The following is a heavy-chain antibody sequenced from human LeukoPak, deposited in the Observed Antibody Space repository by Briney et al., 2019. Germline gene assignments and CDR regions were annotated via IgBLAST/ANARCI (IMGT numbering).Heavy chain of an antibody. CDR1: GFTFSNAW. Sequence: GGSLRLSCAASGFTFSNAWMSWVRQAPGKGLEWVGRIKSTTDGRTTDYAAPVKGRFTISRDDSKNTLYLQMNSLKTEDTAVYYCTTDRLLWFGELLYPPDYWGQGTLVTVSS. D-gene: IGHD3-10*01. J-gene: IGHJ4*02. CDR3: TTDRLLWFGELLYPPDY. V-gene: IGHV3-15*01. CDR2: IKSTTDGRTT.